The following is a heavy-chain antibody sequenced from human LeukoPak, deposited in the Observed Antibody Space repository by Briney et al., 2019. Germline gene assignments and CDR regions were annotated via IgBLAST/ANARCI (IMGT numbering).Heavy chain of an antibody. V-gene: IGHV3-30*02. CDR1: GFTFSSYG. D-gene: IGHD1-26*01. J-gene: IGHJ4*02. CDR3: AKDGGSYFDY. Sequence: GGSLRLSCAASGFTFSSYGMHWVRQAPGKGLEWVTFIRSDGSEERYADSVKGRLTISRDNFKNTLYLQMNSLRSEDTAVYYCAKDGGSYFDYLGQGTLVTVSS. CDR2: IRSDGSEE.